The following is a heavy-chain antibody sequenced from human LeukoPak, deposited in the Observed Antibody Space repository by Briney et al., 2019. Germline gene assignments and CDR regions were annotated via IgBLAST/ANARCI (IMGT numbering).Heavy chain of an antibody. CDR2: INPNSGGT. CDR1: GYTFTGYY. V-gene: IGHV1-2*02. CDR3: ARGYGGYEFLFDY. D-gene: IGHD5-12*01. J-gene: IGHJ4*02. Sequence: ASVKVSCKASGYTFTGYYMHWVRQAPRQGLEWMGWINPNSGGTNYAQKFQGRVTMTRDTSISTAYMELSRLRSDDTAVYYCARGYGGYEFLFDYWGQGTLVTVSS.